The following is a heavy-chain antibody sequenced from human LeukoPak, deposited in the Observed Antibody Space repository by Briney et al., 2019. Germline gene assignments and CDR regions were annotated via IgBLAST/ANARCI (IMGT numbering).Heavy chain of an antibody. V-gene: IGHV3-74*01. Sequence: GGSLRLSCAASGFTISSYWMHWVRQAPGKGLVWVSRINNDGSSTPYADSVKGRFTISRDNAKNTLYLQMNSLRAEDTAVYYCARSNHGCHDYWGQGTLVTVSS. J-gene: IGHJ4*02. CDR2: INNDGSST. CDR1: GFTISSYW. CDR3: ARSNHGCHDY. D-gene: IGHD4-11*01.